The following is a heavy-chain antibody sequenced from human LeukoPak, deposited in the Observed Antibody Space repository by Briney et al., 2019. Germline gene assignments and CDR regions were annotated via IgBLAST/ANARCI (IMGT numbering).Heavy chain of an antibody. CDR3: ARRGDYVWGSYRMYYFDY. CDR2: IDPSDSYT. V-gene: IGHV5-10-1*01. J-gene: IGHJ4*02. Sequence: GESLKISCKGSGYSFTSYWISWVRQMPGKDLEWMGGIDPSDSYTNYSPSFQGHVTISADKSISTAYLQWSSLKASDTAMYYCARRGDYVWGSYRMYYFDYWGQGTLVTVSS. CDR1: GYSFTSYW. D-gene: IGHD3-16*02.